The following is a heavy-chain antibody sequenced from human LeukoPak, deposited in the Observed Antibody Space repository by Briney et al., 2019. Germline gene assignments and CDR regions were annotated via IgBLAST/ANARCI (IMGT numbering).Heavy chain of an antibody. CDR1: GFTFSSYG. CDR3: AKGEYGSGSYSYYFDY. Sequence: PGGSLRLSCAASGFTFSSYGMSWVRQAPGKGLEWVSAISGSGGSTYYADSVKGRFTISRDNSKNTLHLQMNSLRAEDTAVYCCAKGEYGSGSYSYYFDYWGQGTLVTVSS. J-gene: IGHJ4*02. V-gene: IGHV3-23*01. CDR2: ISGSGGST. D-gene: IGHD3-10*01.